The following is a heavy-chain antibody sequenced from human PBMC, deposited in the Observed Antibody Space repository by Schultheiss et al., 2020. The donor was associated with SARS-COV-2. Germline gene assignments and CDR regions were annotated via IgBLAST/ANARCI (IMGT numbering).Heavy chain of an antibody. V-gene: IGHV4-4*02. J-gene: IGHJ4*02. CDR3: ASGYRSWGLLPQYYFDY. CDR2: YAGGTT. D-gene: IGHD6-13*01. Sequence: SETLSLTCVVSGESISSTNWWSWVRQAPGQGLEWIGLYAGGTTNYNPSLKNRVTMSVDTSKNQFSLKLSSVTAADTAVYYCASGYRSWGLLPQYYFDYWGQGTLVTVSS. CDR1: GESISSTNW.